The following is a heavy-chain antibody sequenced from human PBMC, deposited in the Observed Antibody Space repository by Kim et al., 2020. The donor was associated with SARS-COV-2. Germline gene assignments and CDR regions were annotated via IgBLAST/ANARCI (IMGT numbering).Heavy chain of an antibody. J-gene: IGHJ4*02. D-gene: IGHD4-17*01. V-gene: IGHV4-39*01. Sequence: TYFNPALKSRVTISVDTSRNQFSLKLSSVTAADTAVYYCARLGDYNYFDYWGQGTLVTVSS. CDR3: ARLGDYNYFDY. CDR2: T.